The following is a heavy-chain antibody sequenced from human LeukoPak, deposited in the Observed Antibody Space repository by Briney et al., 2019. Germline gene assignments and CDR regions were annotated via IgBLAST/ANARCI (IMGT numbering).Heavy chain of an antibody. J-gene: IGHJ4*02. Sequence: PGGSLRLSCAASGLTFINAWMSWVRQAPGKGLVWVSRINDDGSTTTYADSVKGRFTISRDNAKSTLYLQMNSLRAEDTAVYYCARGLGSPTDYWGQGTLVTVSS. V-gene: IGHV3-74*01. CDR2: INDDGSTT. CDR1: GLTFINAW. CDR3: ARGLGSPTDY. D-gene: IGHD1-26*01.